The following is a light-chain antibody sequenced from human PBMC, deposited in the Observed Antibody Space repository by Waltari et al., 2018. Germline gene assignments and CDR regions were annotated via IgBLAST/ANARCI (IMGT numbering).Light chain of an antibody. CDR2: EVS. CDR1: SRAVGGYNY. J-gene: IGLJ2*01. Sequence: QSALTQTASGSGSPGQAITISCTGTSRAVGGYNYVSWYQQHPGKAPKLMIYEVSNRPSGVSNRFSGSKSGNTASLTISGLQAEDEADYYCSSYTSSSTLVFGGGTKLTVL. V-gene: IGLV2-14*01. CDR3: SSYTSSSTLV.